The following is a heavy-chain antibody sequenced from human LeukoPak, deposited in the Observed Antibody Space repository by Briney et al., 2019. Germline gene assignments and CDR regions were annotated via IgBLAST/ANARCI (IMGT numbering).Heavy chain of an antibody. CDR2: ISYDGTNK. D-gene: IGHD5-12*01. CDR1: RCTFNKYG. CDR3: AKGGGYGGYDTDAFDI. Sequence: GGSLRLSCAASRCTFNKYGMHWVRQAPGKGLEWVAVISYDGTNKYYTDSVKGRFTISRDNSKNTLYLQMNSLRAEDTALYYCAKGGGYGGYDTDAFDIWGQGTMVTVSS. J-gene: IGHJ3*02. V-gene: IGHV3-30*18.